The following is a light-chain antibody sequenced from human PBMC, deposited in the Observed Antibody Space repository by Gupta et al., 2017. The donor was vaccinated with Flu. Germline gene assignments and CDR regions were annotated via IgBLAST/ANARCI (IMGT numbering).Light chain of an antibody. J-gene: IGLJ2*01. V-gene: IGLV3-21*02. Sequence: SYVLAQPPPVSVVPGQTARITCGGDKIERISVYWYQQKSGQVPVLVLYDDSDRPSGIPDRFSGSNSGNTATLTISRVEAGDEADYYCQVWDGGSDHAVFGGGTKLTVL. CDR1: KIERIS. CDR3: QVWDGGSDHAV. CDR2: DDS.